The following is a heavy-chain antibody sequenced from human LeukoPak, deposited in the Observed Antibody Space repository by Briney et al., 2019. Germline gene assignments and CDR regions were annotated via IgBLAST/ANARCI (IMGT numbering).Heavy chain of an antibody. CDR2: IFFSGTT. D-gene: IGHD5-24*01. Sequence: SETLSLTCTVSGGPMKNYYWNWIRQPPGKGLEWIGYIFFSGTTRHNPSLSSRLTMSVDTSKNQFSLNLTSVTAADTAVYYCARGRDGYNYGDYWAQGTLVTVSS. J-gene: IGHJ4*02. CDR3: ARGRDGYNYGDY. V-gene: IGHV4-59*01. CDR1: GGPMKNYY.